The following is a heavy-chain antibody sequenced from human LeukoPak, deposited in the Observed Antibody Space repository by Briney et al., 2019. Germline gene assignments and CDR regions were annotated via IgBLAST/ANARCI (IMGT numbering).Heavy chain of an antibody. CDR2: IYYSGST. Sequence: SETLSLTCTVSGGSISSYYWSWIRQPPGKGVEWIGYIYYSGSTNYNPSLKSRVTISVDTSKNQFSLKLSSVTAADTATYYCASATWYNWNEINWFDPWGQGALVTVSS. CDR3: ASATWYNWNEINWFDP. V-gene: IGHV4-59*01. CDR1: GGSISSYY. D-gene: IGHD1-1*01. J-gene: IGHJ5*02.